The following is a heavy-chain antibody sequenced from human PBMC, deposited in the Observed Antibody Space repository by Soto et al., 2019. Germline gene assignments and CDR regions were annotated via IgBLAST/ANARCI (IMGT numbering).Heavy chain of an antibody. V-gene: IGHV2-5*02. CDR2: IYWDDDK. D-gene: IGHD3-3*01. CDR3: AHRVLRTVFGLVTTTAIYFDF. CDR1: GFSLTTRGVG. J-gene: IGHJ4*02. Sequence: QITLNESGPTVVRPTETLTLTCRFSGFSLTTRGVGVGWVRQSPGKAAEWLALIYWDDDKRYSESLKSRLTITKDTSKNQVVLTVANLDPTDTATYYCAHRVLRTVFGLVTTTAIYFDFWGQGTPVAVSS.